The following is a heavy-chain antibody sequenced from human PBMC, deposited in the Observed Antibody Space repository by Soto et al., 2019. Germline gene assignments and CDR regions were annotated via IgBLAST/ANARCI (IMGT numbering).Heavy chain of an antibody. CDR1: GFTFSSYN. D-gene: IGHD2-15*01. J-gene: IGHJ4*02. CDR2: ISRSGDRT. V-gene: IGHV3-64*02. CDR3: ARARCSSGQCYYFDY. Sequence: EVQLVESGEGLVQPGGSLRLSCAASGFTFSSYNIHWIRQAPGKGLEFVSAISRSGDRTYYADSVKGRFTITRDISKNTVWLQMGSLRAEDMAVYYCARARCSSGQCYYFDYWGRGALVSVSS.